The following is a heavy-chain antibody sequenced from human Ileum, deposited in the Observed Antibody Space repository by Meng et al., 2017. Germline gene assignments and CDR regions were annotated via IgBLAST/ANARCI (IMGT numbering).Heavy chain of an antibody. J-gene: IGHJ5*02. Sequence: QVHLQESGPGLVKPSETLAPPCSVSGASISSHYWTWIRQPPGKVLEYIGYIYYRGGASYNPSLRSRVTMSVDTSKNQFSLNLSSVTAADTAVYYCARLLDSSDWGWFDPWGQGTLVTVSS. V-gene: IGHV4-59*08. CDR3: ARLLDSSDWGWFDP. CDR2: IYYRGGA. D-gene: IGHD3-22*01. CDR1: GASISSHY.